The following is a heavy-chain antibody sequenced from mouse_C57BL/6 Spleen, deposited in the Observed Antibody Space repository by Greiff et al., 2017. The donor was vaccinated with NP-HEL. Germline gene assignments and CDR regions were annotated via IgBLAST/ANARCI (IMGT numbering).Heavy chain of an antibody. D-gene: IGHD2-4*01. CDR2: IYPGDGDT. CDR1: GYAFSSYW. V-gene: IGHV1-80*01. J-gene: IGHJ3*01. CDR3: ARNYDYDIFAY. Sequence: VHLVESGAELVKPGASVKISCKASGYAFSSYWMNWVKQRPGKGLEWIGQIYPGDGDTNYNGKFKGKATLTADKSSSTAYMQLSSLTSEDSAVYFCARNYDYDIFAYWGQGTLVTVSA.